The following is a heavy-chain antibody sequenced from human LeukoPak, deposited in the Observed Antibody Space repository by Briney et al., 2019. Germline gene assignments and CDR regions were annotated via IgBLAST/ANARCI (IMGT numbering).Heavy chain of an antibody. CDR1: GFTFSSYG. V-gene: IGHV3-33*01. CDR3: ARLGSGWSFDY. CDR2: IWYDGSNK. Sequence: SGRSLRLSCATSGFTFSSYGIDWVRQAPGKGLEWVAVIWYDGSNKYYADSVKGRFTISRDQSKNTAYLQMNSLRVEDTAVYYCARLGSGWSFDYWGQGALVTVSS. J-gene: IGHJ4*02. D-gene: IGHD6-19*01.